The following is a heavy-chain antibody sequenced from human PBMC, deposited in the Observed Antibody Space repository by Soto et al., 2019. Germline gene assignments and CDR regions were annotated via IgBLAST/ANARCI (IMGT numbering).Heavy chain of an antibody. Sequence: QVQLQQWGAGLLKPSETLSLTCAVSGGSFRGFYWTWIRQSPGKGLEWLGDINHVGITNYNPSLKIRVSIPVDTSKSQFSLKLSYVTAADAAVYYCARAHDFWGGRQQPIDAWGQGTLVTVSS. CDR1: GGSFRGFY. V-gene: IGHV4-34*01. D-gene: IGHD3-3*01. CDR3: ARAHDFWGGRQQPIDA. J-gene: IGHJ5*02. CDR2: INHVGIT.